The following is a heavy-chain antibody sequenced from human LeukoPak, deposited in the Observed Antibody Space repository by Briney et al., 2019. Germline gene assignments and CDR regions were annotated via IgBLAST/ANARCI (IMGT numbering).Heavy chain of an antibody. CDR1: GGSISSYY. J-gene: IGHJ6*03. Sequence: SETLSLTCTVSGGSISSYYWSWIRQPPGKGLEWIGYIYYSGSTNYNPSLKSRVTISVDTSKNQFSLKLSSVTAAGTAVYYCARVNYGSGRGTYYYYMDVWGKGTTVTVSS. D-gene: IGHD3-10*01. CDR3: ARVNYGSGRGTYYYYMDV. CDR2: IYYSGST. V-gene: IGHV4-59*01.